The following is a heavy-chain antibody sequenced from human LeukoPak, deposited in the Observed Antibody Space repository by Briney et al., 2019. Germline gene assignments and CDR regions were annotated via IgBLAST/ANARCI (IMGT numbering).Heavy chain of an antibody. V-gene: IGHV4-59*01. D-gene: IGHD3-3*01. CDR3: ARGYYDFWSGYRSVFDY. J-gene: IGHJ4*02. CDR2: IYYSGST. CDR1: GGSISSYY. Sequence: PSETLSLTCTVSGGSISSYYWSWIRQPPGKGLEWIGYIYYSGSTNYNPSLKSRVTISVDTSKNQFTLKLSSVTAADTAVYYCARGYYDFWSGYRSVFDYWGQGTLVTVSS.